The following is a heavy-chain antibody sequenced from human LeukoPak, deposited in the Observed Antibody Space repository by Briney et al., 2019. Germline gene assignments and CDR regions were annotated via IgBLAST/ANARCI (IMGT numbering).Heavy chain of an antibody. CDR2: IWATGST. V-gene: IGHV4-4*07. CDR1: GGSISSHY. CDR3: ARVRAYSDFVGNFDL. Sequence: SETLSLTCTVSGGSISSHYWSWIRQPAGKRLEWIGRIWATGSTVDNPSFRSRLTLSIDRSKSQLSLKLPSISAADSAVYCARVRAYSDFVGNFDLWGHGIPVTVSS. J-gene: IGHJ2*01. D-gene: IGHD4-11*01.